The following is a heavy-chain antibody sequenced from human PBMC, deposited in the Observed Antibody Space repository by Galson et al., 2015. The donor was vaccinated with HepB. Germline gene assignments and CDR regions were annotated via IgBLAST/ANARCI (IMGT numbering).Heavy chain of an antibody. V-gene: IGHV3-21*01. Sequence: SLRLSCAASGFTFSSYSMNWVRQAPGKGLEWVSSISSSSSYIYYADSVKGRFTISRDNAKNSLYLQINSLRAEDTAVYYCATRRNWGLFDYWGQGTLVTVSS. CDR3: ATRRNWGLFDY. CDR2: ISSSSSYI. J-gene: IGHJ4*02. CDR1: GFTFSSYS. D-gene: IGHD7-27*01.